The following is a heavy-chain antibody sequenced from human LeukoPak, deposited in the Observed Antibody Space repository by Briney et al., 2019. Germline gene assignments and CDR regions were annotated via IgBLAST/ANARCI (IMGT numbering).Heavy chain of an antibody. J-gene: IGHJ4*02. CDR2: VNQDGGQK. V-gene: IGHV3-7*01. Sequence: GGSLRLSCAASRFTFSRYWMGWVRQAPGKGLEWVANVNQDGGQKYYVDSVKGRFTISRDNAENSLYLQMNSLRAEDTAVYFCARATLADYWGQGTLITVSS. CDR3: ARATLADY. CDR1: RFTFSRYW.